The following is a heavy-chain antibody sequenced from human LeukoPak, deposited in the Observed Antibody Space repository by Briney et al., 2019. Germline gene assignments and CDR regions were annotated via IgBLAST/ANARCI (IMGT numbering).Heavy chain of an antibody. CDR2: INPNSSGT. Sequence: ASVKLSCKGSGYAFTIYCMHWVRLRPAQGLGLKGCINPNSSGTNYAQKFQGRGTMTRDNSISKAYMELSRLRSAAAAADYCVRLPGGQGYKWDARLDYWAREPLVPVPS. D-gene: IGHD1-1*01. CDR1: GYAFTIYC. V-gene: IGHV1-2*02. J-gene: IGHJ4*02. CDR3: VRLPGGQGYKWDARLDY.